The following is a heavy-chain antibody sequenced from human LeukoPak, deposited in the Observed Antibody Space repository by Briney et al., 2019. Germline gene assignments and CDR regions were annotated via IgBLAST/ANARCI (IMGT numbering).Heavy chain of an antibody. V-gene: IGHV1-8*01. CDR1: GYSFTSHD. CDR2: MNPNSGNT. Sequence: ASVKVSCKASGYSFTSHDINWVRQATGQGLEWMGWMNPNSGNTGYAQKFQGRLTMTRDTSTTTVYMELSSLRSEDTAMYYCAREIGPRQLHLWGSAFDYWGQGTLVTVSS. D-gene: IGHD5-18*01. J-gene: IGHJ4*02. CDR3: AREIGPRQLHLWGSAFDY.